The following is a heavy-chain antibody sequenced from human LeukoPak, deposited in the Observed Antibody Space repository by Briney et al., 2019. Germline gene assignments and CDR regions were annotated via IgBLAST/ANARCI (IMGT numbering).Heavy chain of an antibody. J-gene: IGHJ6*02. CDR1: GFTFSNYW. V-gene: IGHV3-7*01. D-gene: IGHD3-22*01. CDR2: IKQDGSEK. CDR3: ARVGYYDSSGYSYYYYYGMDV. Sequence: PGGSLRLSCAASGFTFSNYWMTWVRQAPGKGLEWVANIKQDGSEKYYVDSVKGRFTISRDNAKNSLYLQMNSLRAEDTAVYYCARVGYYDSSGYSYYYYYGMDVWGQGTTVTVSS.